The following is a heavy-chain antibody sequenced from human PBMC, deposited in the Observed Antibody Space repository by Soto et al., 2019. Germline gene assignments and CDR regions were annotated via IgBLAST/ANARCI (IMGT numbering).Heavy chain of an antibody. CDR3: AMDYGDRPEYFKH. Sequence: QVQLVQSGPDLKRPGASMKVSCKASGYTFTSYGISWVRHAPGQGLEWMAWISPLKGRTQYSQKAQGRVTLSTDTSSNTAYMEITTLRGDDTAVYYCAMDYGDRPEYFKHWGQGTLVTVS. D-gene: IGHD4-17*01. CDR2: ISPLKGRT. V-gene: IGHV1-18*04. J-gene: IGHJ1*01. CDR1: GYTFTSYG.